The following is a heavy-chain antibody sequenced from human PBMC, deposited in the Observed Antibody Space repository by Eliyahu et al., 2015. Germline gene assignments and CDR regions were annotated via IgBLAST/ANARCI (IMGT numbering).Heavy chain of an antibody. CDR2: IYYTGST. J-gene: IGHJ4*02. Sequence: QVQLQESGPGLVKPSETLSLTCTVSGGSISNYYWSWIRQPPGKGLEWIGYIYYTGSTNYNTSLKSRVTISLDTSKNQFSLNLGSVTAADTAVYYCARQNLWWAQLFDYWGQGTLVTVSS. CDR3: ARQNLWWAQLFDY. D-gene: IGHD2-21*01. CDR1: GGSISNYY. V-gene: IGHV4-59*08.